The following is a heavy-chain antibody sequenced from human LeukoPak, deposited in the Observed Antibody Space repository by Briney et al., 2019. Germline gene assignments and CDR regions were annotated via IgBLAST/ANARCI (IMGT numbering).Heavy chain of an antibody. V-gene: IGHV4-59*12. Sequence: NPSETLSLTCTVSGASIRGYHWHWIRQPPGKGLEWIGYILYSGSTKYNPSLKSRVTMSVDTSKNHFSLKVNSVTAADTAVYYCAREDYSSSYYYGMDVWGQGTTVTVSS. CDR1: GASIRGYH. CDR2: ILYSGST. J-gene: IGHJ6*02. CDR3: AREDYSSSYYYGMDV. D-gene: IGHD6-6*01.